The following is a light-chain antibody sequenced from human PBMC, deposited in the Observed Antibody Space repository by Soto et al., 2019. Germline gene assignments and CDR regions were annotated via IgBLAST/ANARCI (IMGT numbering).Light chain of an antibody. CDR3: SSYAGNNNFL. Sequence: QSALTQPPSASGSPGQSVTISCTGTSSDVGGYNYVSWYQQHPGKAPKLVIYEVTKRPSGVPDRFSGSKSGNTASLTVSGLQVEDEADYHCSSYAGNNNFLFGGGTKVTVL. J-gene: IGLJ2*01. V-gene: IGLV2-8*01. CDR2: EVT. CDR1: SSDVGGYNY.